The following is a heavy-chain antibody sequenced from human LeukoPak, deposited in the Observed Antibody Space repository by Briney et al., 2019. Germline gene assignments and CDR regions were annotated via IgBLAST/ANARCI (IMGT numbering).Heavy chain of an antibody. D-gene: IGHD2-2*01. CDR3: ARKKPLGYCSSTSCYSDYYYGVDV. J-gene: IGHJ6*04. Sequence: GGSLRLSCAASGFTFSSYWMSWVRQAPGKGLEWVANIKQVGSEKYYVDSVKGRFTISRDNAKNSLYLQMNSLRAEDTAVYYCARKKPLGYCSSTSCYSDYYYGVDVWGKGTTVTVSS. CDR1: GFTFSSYW. V-gene: IGHV3-7*03. CDR2: IKQVGSEK.